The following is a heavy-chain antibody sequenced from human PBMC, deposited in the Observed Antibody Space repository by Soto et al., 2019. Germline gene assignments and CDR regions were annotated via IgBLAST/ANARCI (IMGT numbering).Heavy chain of an antibody. V-gene: IGHV1-46*01. Sequence: ASVKVSCKASGYTFTSYYMHWVRQAPGQGLEWMGIINPSGGSTSYAQKFQGRVTMTRDTSTSTVYMELSSLRSEDTAVYYCARVGATKNYYYYGMDVWGQGPKGTFS. J-gene: IGHJ6*02. CDR3: ARVGATKNYYYYGMDV. D-gene: IGHD1-26*01. CDR2: INPSGGST. CDR1: GYTFTSYY.